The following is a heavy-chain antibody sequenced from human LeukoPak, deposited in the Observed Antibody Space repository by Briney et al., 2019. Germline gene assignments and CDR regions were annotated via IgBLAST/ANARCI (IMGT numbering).Heavy chain of an antibody. CDR3: VRDRVERGIAVAGPI. D-gene: IGHD6-19*01. CDR1: GFTFSTYW. V-gene: IGHV3-7*01. J-gene: IGHJ4*02. CDR2: MNQGGSEK. Sequence: PGGSLRLSCAASGFTFSTYWMSWDRQAPGKGLEWVANMNQGGSEKYYVDSVKGRFTISRDNAKNSLYLQMNSLRAEDTAVYYCVRDRVERGIAVAGPIWGQGTLVTVSS.